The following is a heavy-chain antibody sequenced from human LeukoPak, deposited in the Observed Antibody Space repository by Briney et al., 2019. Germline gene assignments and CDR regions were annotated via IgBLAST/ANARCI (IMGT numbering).Heavy chain of an antibody. D-gene: IGHD3-3*01. V-gene: IGHV4-38-2*02. CDR3: ARGGSFGRFLEWYEDQGTFDY. J-gene: IGHJ4*02. CDR2: IYHSGST. Sequence: SETLSLTCTVSGYSISSGYYWGWIRQPPGKGLEWIGSIYHSGSTYYNPSLKSRVTISVDTSKNQFSLKLSSVTAADTAVYYCARGGSFGRFLEWYEDQGTFDYWGQGTLVTVSS. CDR1: GYSISSGYY.